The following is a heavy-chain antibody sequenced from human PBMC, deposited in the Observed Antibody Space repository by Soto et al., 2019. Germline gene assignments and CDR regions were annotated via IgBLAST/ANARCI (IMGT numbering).Heavy chain of an antibody. CDR1: GGSITNYY. Sequence: PSETLSLTCTVSGGSITNYYWSWIRQPAGKGLEWTGRMYTKERTNYNLSFKSRVTMSVDTSKNQFSLKLNAVTAADTAVYYCARDDYKDGGNNWFDPWGQGTLVTVSS. D-gene: IGHD3-16*01. CDR3: ARDDYKDGGNNWFDP. J-gene: IGHJ5*02. CDR2: MYTKERT. V-gene: IGHV4-4*07.